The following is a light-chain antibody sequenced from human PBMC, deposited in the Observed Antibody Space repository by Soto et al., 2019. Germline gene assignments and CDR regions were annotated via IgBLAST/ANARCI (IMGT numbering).Light chain of an antibody. CDR2: GAS. V-gene: IGKV3-20*01. Sequence: EIVLTQSPGTLSLSPGERATLSCSASQSVSSNYLAWYQQKPGQAPRLLIYGASSSASGIPARFSGSVSGADITLTISRVEAEDFAVYYCNHYGSLPPETFGQGTNVDFK. CDR1: QSVSSNY. CDR3: NHYGSLPPET. J-gene: IGKJ1*01.